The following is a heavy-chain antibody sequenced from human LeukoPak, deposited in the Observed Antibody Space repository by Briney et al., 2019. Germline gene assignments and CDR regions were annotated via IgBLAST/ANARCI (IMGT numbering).Heavy chain of an antibody. D-gene: IGHD1-26*01. CDR2: INHNGNVN. CDR1: GFTFSSYW. J-gene: IGHJ3*02. V-gene: IGHV3-7*01. Sequence: GGSLRLSCAASGFTFSSYWMNWARQAPGKGLEWVASINHNGNVNYYVDSVKGRFTISRDNSINTLYLQMNSLRGDDTAIYYCARRRIVGSTDNAFDIWGQGTMVTLSS. CDR3: ARRRIVGSTDNAFDI.